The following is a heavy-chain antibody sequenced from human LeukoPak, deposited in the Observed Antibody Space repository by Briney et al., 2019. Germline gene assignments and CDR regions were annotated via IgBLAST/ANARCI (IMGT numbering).Heavy chain of an antibody. Sequence: SETLSLTFTVSGGSISSSSYYWGWIRQPPGKGLEWIGSIYYSGSTYYNPSLKSRVTISVDTSKNQFSLKLSSVTAADTAVYYCARARSTSYQIDYWGQGTLVTVSS. CDR3: ARARSTSYQIDY. V-gene: IGHV4-39*07. J-gene: IGHJ4*02. CDR2: IYYSGST. D-gene: IGHD2-2*01. CDR1: GGSISSSSYY.